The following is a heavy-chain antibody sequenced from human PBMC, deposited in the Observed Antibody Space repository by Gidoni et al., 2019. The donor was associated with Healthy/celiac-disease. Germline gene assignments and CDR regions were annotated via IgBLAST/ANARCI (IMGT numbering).Heavy chain of an antibody. D-gene: IGHD6-6*01. V-gene: IGHV4-34*01. CDR2: INHSGST. CDR3: ARYRRIAARYYFDY. J-gene: IGHJ4*02. Sequence: QVQLQQWGAGLLKPSETLSLPCAVYGGSFSGYYWSWIRQPPGKGLEWIGEINHSGSTNYNPSLKSRVTISVDTSKNQFSLKLSSVTAADTAVYYCARYRRIAARYYFDYWGQGTLVTVSS. CDR1: GGSFSGYY.